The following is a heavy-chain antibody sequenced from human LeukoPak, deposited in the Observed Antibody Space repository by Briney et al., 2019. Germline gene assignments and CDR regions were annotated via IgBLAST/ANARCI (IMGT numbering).Heavy chain of an antibody. CDR3: AKGGLRGGTYNDDF. D-gene: IGHD3-16*01. J-gene: IGHJ4*02. CDR1: GFTFSSYE. Sequence: GGSLRLSCAASGFTFSSYEMNWVRQAPGKGLEWASYISSSGSTIYYAEALTGRFTVSRDNSKNTLYLQMNSLRAEDTALYYCAKGGLRGGTYNDDFWGQGTLVTVSS. V-gene: IGHV3-48*03. CDR2: ISSSGSTI.